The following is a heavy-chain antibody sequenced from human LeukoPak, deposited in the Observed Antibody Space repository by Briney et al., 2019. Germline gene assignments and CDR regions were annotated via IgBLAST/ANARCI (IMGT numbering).Heavy chain of an antibody. CDR3: ASTLGITMVRGAHDY. Sequence: GGSLRLSCAASGFTFSSYAMSWVRQAPGKGLEWVSAISGSGGSTYYADSVKGRFTISRDNSKNTLYLQMNSLRAEDTAVYYCASTLGITMVRGAHDYWGQGTLVTVSS. CDR2: ISGSGGST. J-gene: IGHJ4*02. V-gene: IGHV3-23*01. CDR1: GFTFSSYA. D-gene: IGHD3-10*01.